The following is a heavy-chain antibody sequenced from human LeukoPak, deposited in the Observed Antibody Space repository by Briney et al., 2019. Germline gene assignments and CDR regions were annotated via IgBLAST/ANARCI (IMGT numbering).Heavy chain of an antibody. J-gene: IGHJ4*02. CDR1: GFTFSSYG. D-gene: IGHD3-9*01. Sequence: PGGSLRLSCAASGFTFSSYGMSWVRQAPGKGLEWVSGINWNGGSTGYADSVKGRFTISRDNAKNSLYLQMNSLRAEDTALYYCARVHRGRYFDWLAVDYWGQGTLVTVSS. CDR2: INWNGGST. V-gene: IGHV3-20*04. CDR3: ARVHRGRYFDWLAVDY.